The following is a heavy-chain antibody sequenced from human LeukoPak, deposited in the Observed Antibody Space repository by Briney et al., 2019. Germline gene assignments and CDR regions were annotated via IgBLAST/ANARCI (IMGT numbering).Heavy chain of an antibody. D-gene: IGHD6-19*01. J-gene: IGHJ4*02. CDR1: GGSISSYY. Sequence: SETLSLTCTVSGGSISSYYWSWIRQPAGKGLEWIGRIYTSGSTNYNPSLKGRVTMSVDTSKNQFSLKLSSVTAADTAVYYCARVRPTSSGWYYFDYWGQGTLVTVSS. V-gene: IGHV4-4*07. CDR2: IYTSGST. CDR3: ARVRPTSSGWYYFDY.